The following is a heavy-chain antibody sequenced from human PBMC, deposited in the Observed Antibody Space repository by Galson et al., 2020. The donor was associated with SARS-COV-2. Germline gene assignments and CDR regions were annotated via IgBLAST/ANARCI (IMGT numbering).Heavy chain of an antibody. D-gene: IGHD3-22*01. CDR1: GGSISNYF. Sequence: SETLSLTCTVSGGSISNYFWGWIRQPPGRGLECIGFIYYIGSTDYSPSLESRVTISVDKSKNQFSLRLASVTAADTALYYCARRILVGSTHHDAFDIWGQGTMVTVSS. J-gene: IGHJ3*02. V-gene: IGHV4-59*01. CDR2: IYYIGST. CDR3: ARRILVGSTHHDAFDI.